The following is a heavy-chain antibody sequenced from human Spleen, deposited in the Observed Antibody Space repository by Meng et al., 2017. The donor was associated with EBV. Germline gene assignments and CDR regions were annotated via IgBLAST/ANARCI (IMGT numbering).Heavy chain of an antibody. CDR3: ATRVLLVS. Sequence: EVKLLESGGGCVQPGGSRRLSWSAYGFIFRNDAMSLVRQPPGKVLEWVSTISGSGSASYYADSVRGRFTLSRDNSKNMLYLQMNSLRAEDTAVYYCATRVLLVSWGQGTLVTVSS. V-gene: IGHV3-23*01. J-gene: IGHJ5*02. CDR2: ISGSGSAS. D-gene: IGHD3-3*01. CDR1: GFIFRNDA.